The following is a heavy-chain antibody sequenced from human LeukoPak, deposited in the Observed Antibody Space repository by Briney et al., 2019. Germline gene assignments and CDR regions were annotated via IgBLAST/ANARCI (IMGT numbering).Heavy chain of an antibody. CDR3: ARGGYCSSTSCYYKWFDP. D-gene: IGHD2-2*01. CDR2: IYYSGST. V-gene: IGHV4-31*03. Sequence: SQTLSLTCTVSGGSISSGGYYWSWIRQHPGKGLEWIGYIYYSGSTYYNPSLKSRVTISVDTSKNQFPLKLSSVTAADTAAYYCARGGYCSSTSCYYKWFDPWGQGTLVTVSS. J-gene: IGHJ5*02. CDR1: GGSISSGGYY.